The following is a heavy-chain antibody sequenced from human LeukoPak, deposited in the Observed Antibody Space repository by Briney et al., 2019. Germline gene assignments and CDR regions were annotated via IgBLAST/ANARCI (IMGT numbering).Heavy chain of an antibody. D-gene: IGHD7-27*01. J-gene: IGHJ4*02. Sequence: GGSLRLSCAASGFTFSSYAMSWVRQAPGKGLAWVSGISGDGSSTYHADSVKGRFTISRDNSKNSLYLQMNSLRAEDTAIYHCANGEDWGQGTLVTVSS. CDR3: ANGED. CDR1: GFTFSSYA. CDR2: ISGDGSST. V-gene: IGHV3-23*01.